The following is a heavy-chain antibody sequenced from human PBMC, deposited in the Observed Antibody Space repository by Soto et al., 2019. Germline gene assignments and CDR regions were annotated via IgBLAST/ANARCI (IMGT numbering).Heavy chain of an antibody. V-gene: IGHV4-34*01. J-gene: IGHJ4*02. Sequence: SETLSLTCAVYGGSFSGYYWSWIRQPPGKGLEWIGEINHSGSTNYNPSLKSRVTISVDTSKNQFSLKLSSVTAADTAVYYCARGTRIAARPDYWGQGTLVTVSS. CDR3: ARGTRIAARPDY. CDR2: INHSGST. CDR1: GGSFSGYY. D-gene: IGHD6-6*01.